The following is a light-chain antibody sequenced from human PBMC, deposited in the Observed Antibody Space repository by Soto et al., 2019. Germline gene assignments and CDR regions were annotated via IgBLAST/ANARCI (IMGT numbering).Light chain of an antibody. V-gene: IGKV3-15*01. J-gene: IGKJ2*01. CDR3: QQYYKWPPET. CDR2: GAS. CDR1: ESVGSN. Sequence: EIVMTQSPATLSVSPGERSTLSCRASESVGSNLAWYQQKPGQAPRLXXHGASKRATGIPARFSGSGSGTEFTLTISSLQSEDFAVYYCQQYYKWPPETFGQGTKVDIK.